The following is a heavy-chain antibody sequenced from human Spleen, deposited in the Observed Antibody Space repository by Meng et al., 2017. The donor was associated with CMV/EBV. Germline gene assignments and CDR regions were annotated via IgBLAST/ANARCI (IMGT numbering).Heavy chain of an antibody. J-gene: IGHJ4*02. Sequence: ETLSLTCTVSGGSISSSSYYWGWIRQPPGKGLEWVAHINQDGREKSYVDSVKGRFTISRDNAENSLYLRIYSLRAEDTAVYYCARVIWSGYPSFDLWGQGTLVTVSS. CDR2: INQDGREK. V-gene: IGHV3-7*01. CDR3: ARVIWSGYPSFDL. D-gene: IGHD3-3*01. CDR1: GGSISSSSYY.